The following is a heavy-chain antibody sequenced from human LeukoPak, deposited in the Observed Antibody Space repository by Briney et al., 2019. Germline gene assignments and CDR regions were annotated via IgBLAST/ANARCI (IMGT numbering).Heavy chain of an antibody. CDR1: GFTFSGYY. CDR3: ARAYDILTGYSSNSHFDY. CDR2: LSYTSRYI. Sequence: GFLIISFAASGFTFSGYYKNWVLQAPGEGGVWGLSLSYTSRYIYYTDSVKGRFTISRDNAKNSLYLQMNSLRAEDTAVYYCARAYDILTGYSSNSHFDYWGQGTLVTVSS. V-gene: IGHV3-21*01. J-gene: IGHJ4*02. D-gene: IGHD3-9*01.